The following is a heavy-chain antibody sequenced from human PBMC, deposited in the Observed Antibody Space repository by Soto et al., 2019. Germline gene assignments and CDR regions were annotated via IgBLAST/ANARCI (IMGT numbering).Heavy chain of an antibody. Sequence: SVKVSCKASGGTFSSYAISWVRQAPGQGLGWMGGIIPIFGTANYAQKFQGRVTITADESTSTAYMELSSLRSEDTAVYYCARGIRSSTSYYYYYYGMDVWGQETTVTVSS. CDR3: ARGIRSSTSYYYYYYGMDV. CDR2: IIPIFGTA. J-gene: IGHJ6*02. CDR1: GGTFSSYA. D-gene: IGHD2-2*01. V-gene: IGHV1-69*13.